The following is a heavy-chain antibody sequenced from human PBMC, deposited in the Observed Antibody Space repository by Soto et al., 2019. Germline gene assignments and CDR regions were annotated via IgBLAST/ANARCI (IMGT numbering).Heavy chain of an antibody. CDR3: ASPIAAAGPFDY. V-gene: IGHV1-69*02. J-gene: IGHJ4*02. CDR2: IIPILGIA. D-gene: IGHD6-13*01. Sequence: SVKVSCKASGGTFSSYTISWVRQAPGQGLGWMGRIIPILGIANYAQKFQGRVTITADKSTSTAYMELSSLRSEDTAVYYCASPIAAAGPFDYWGQGTLVTVS. CDR1: GGTFSSYT.